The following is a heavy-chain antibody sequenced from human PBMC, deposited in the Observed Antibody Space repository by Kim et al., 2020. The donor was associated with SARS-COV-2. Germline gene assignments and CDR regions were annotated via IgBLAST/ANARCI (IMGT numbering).Heavy chain of an antibody. J-gene: IGHJ6*02. Sequence: SVKGRFTISRDNSKNTLYRKMNSMRAEDTAVYYYAKGISSSGWSYGVDVWGQGTTVTVSS. CDR3: AKGISSSGWSYGVDV. D-gene: IGHD6-19*01. V-gene: IGHV3-23*01.